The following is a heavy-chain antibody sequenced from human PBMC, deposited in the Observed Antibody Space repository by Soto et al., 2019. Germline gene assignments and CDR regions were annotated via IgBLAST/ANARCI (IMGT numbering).Heavy chain of an antibody. CDR3: AKGGLGATLRSRLGY. J-gene: IGHJ4*02. CDR2: ISGSGGST. Sequence: EVQLLESGGGLVQPGGSLRLSCAASGFTFSSYAMSWVRQAPGKALEWVSAISGSGGSTYYADSVKGQFTISRDNSKNRLYLQINSPRAEDTAVYYRAKGGLGATLRSRLGYWGQGTLVTVSS. CDR1: GFTFSSYA. D-gene: IGHD2-15*01. V-gene: IGHV3-23*01.